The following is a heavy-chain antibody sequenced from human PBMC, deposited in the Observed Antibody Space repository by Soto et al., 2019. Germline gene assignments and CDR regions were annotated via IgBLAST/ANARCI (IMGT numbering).Heavy chain of an antibody. CDR2: IWHDGSNK. J-gene: IGHJ4*02. CDR1: GFTFSSYG. D-gene: IGHD3-3*01. CDR3: ARASYDFWSGRGYFDY. Sequence: PGGSLRLSCAASGFTFSSYGMHWVRQAPGKGLEWVAVIWHDGSNKYYADSVKGRFTISRDNSKNTLYLQMNSLRAEDTAVYYCARASYDFWSGRGYFDYWGQGTLVTVSS. V-gene: IGHV3-33*01.